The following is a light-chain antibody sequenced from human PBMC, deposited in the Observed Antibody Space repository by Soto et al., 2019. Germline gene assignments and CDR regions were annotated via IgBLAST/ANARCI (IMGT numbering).Light chain of an antibody. V-gene: IGLV2-14*01. CDR3: SSYASGSTLL. J-gene: IGLJ2*01. Sequence: QSVLTQPASVSGSPGQSITISCTGTSSDVGGYNYVSWYQLHPGKAPKLMISEVSDRPSGVSNRFSGSKSGNTASLTTSGLQAEDEADYYCSSYASGSTLLFGGGTKLTVL. CDR1: SSDVGGYNY. CDR2: EVS.